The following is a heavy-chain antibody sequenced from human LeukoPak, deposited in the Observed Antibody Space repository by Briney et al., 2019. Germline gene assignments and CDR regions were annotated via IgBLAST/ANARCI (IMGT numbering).Heavy chain of an antibody. CDR1: GFTFRSYD. J-gene: IGHJ3*02. CDR2: VGYDESNK. CDR3: AREDSSGAFDI. D-gene: IGHD3-22*01. Sequence: GRSLRLSCAASGFTFRSYDMHWVRQAPGKGREGVAGVGYDESNKYYVDSVKGRFTISRDNSKNTLYLQMNSLRVEDTALYYCAREDSSGAFDIWGQGTMVTVSS. V-gene: IGHV3-33*01.